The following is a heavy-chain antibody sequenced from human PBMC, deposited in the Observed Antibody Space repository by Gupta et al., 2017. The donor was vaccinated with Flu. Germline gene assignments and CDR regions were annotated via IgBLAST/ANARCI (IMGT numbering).Heavy chain of an antibody. CDR1: GFSLSTSGVG. Sequence: QITLKESGPTLVKPTQTLTLTCTFSGFSLSTSGVGVGWIRQPPGKALEWLALIYWNDDKRYSPSLKSRLTITKDTSKNQVVLTMTNMDPVDTATYYCAHSLTTVTTTANYYYYGVDVWGQGTTVTVSS. V-gene: IGHV2-5*01. CDR3: AHSLTTVTTTANYYYYGVDV. CDR2: IYWNDDK. J-gene: IGHJ6*02. D-gene: IGHD4-17*01.